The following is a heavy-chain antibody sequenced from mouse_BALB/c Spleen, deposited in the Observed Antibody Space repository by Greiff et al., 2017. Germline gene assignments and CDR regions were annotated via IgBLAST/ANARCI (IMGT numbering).Heavy chain of an antibody. V-gene: IGHV1-18*01. J-gene: IGHJ1*01. CDR1: GYTFTDYN. CDR2: INPNNGGT. Sequence: VQLQQSGPELVKPGASVKIPCKASGYTFTDYNMDWVKQSHGKSLEWIGDINPNNGGTIYNQKFKGKATLTVDKSSSTAYMELRSLTSEDTAVYYCARRGGYYVWYFDVWGAGTTVTVSS. D-gene: IGHD2-3*01. CDR3: ARRGGYYVWYFDV.